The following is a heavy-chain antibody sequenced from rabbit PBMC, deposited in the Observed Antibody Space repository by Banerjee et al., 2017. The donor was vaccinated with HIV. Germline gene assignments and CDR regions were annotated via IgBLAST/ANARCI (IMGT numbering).Heavy chain of an antibody. Sequence: QQQLEESGGGLVKPGGTLTLTCKASGIDFSSYYYMCWVRQAPGKGLEWIASIYGGSSGSTYYASWAKGRFTISKTSSTTVTLQMTSLTAADTATYFCARGSGSSYDLWGQGTLVTVS. J-gene: IGHJ4*01. CDR1: GIDFSSYYY. D-gene: IGHD8-1*01. CDR2: IYGGSSGST. CDR3: ARGSGSSYDL. V-gene: IGHV1S45*01.